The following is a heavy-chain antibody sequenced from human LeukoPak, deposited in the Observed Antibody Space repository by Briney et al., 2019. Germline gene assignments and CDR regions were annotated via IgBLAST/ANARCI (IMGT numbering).Heavy chain of an antibody. CDR1: GYTFTDYH. V-gene: IGHV1-2*02. J-gene: IGHJ4*02. D-gene: IGHD6-19*01. Sequence: ASVKISCKAYGYTFTDYHIHWVRQAPGQGLEWMGWFNPNSGGTNYAEKFHGRLTTTRDTSISTAFMELSGLRSDDTAVYYCTRFRHVAVAGTPHFDYWGQGALVTVSS. CDR3: TRFRHVAVAGTPHFDY. CDR2: FNPNSGGT.